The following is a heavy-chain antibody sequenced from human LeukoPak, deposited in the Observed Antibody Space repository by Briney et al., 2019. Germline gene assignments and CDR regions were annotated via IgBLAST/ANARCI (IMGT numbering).Heavy chain of an antibody. V-gene: IGHV4-39*01. D-gene: IGHD2-2*01. J-gene: IGHJ4*02. CDR2: IYYSGIT. CDR3: ARLLIYCSSTSCHFDY. Sequence: PSETLSLTCTVSGGSISSSNYYWGWIRQPPGKGLEWIGSIYYSGITYYNLSLKSRVTISVETSINQFSLKLSSVTAADTAMYYCARLLIYCSSTSCHFDYWGQGTLVTVSS. CDR1: GGSISSSNYY.